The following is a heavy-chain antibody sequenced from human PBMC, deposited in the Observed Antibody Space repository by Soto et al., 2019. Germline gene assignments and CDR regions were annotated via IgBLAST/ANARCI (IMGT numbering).Heavy chain of an antibody. V-gene: IGHV3-11*06. CDR1: GVTFSDHY. Sequence: PGGSLGLSCASSGVTFSDHYMTWIRQAPGKGLEWISYINPSGSYTHYADSVKGRFTISRDNAESSLSLQMNSLRPEDTAMYHCARGHQSMDGWGQGATVTV. CDR3: ARGHQSMDG. CDR2: INPSGSYT. J-gene: IGHJ6*02.